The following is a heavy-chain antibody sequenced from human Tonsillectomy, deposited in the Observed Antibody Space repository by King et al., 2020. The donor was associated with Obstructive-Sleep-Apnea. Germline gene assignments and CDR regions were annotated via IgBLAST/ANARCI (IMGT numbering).Heavy chain of an antibody. Sequence: VQLQESGPGLVKPSETLSLTCTVSGDSISNYYWSWIRQPPGKGLEWIGYMYYSGNTNFNPSLNSRVTISADTSKSQFSLRLSSVTAADTAVYYCARHRGVEDYGGYGDYFDYWGQGTLVIVSS. CDR2: MYYSGNT. CDR1: GDSISNYY. J-gene: IGHJ4*02. V-gene: IGHV4-59*08. CDR3: ARHRGVEDYGGYGDYFDY. D-gene: IGHD4-17*01.